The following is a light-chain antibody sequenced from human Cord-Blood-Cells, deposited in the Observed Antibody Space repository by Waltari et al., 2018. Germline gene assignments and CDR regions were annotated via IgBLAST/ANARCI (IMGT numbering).Light chain of an antibody. CDR1: KLGDKY. CDR3: QAWDSSTVV. J-gene: IGLJ2*01. V-gene: IGLV3-1*01. CDR2: QDS. Sequence: SYELTQPPSVSVSPGQPAIITCSGDKLGDKYACWYQQKPGQSPVLVIYQDSKRPSGIPERVSGSNSGNTATLTISGTQAMDEADYYCQAWDSSTVVFGGGTKLTIL.